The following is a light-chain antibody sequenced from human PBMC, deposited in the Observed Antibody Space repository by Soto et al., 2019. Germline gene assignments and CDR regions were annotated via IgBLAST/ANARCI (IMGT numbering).Light chain of an antibody. CDR3: QSYGSSPSATMV. CDR2: GND. J-gene: IGLJ1*01. V-gene: IGLV1-40*01. Sequence: QSVLTQPPSVSGAPGQRVTISCTGSSSNIGAGYDVHWYQQLPGKAPKLLIYGNDNRPSGVPERFSGSKSGTSASLAITGLRDDDEADYCCQSYGSSPSATMVFGTGTKGTVL. CDR1: SSNIGAGYD.